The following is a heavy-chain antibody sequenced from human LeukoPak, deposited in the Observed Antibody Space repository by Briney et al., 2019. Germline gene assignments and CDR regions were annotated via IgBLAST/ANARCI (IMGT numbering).Heavy chain of an antibody. CDR3: AKVVGCSTTSCGYFFDS. CDR1: GFTFSNYA. Sequence: PGGSLRLSCAASGFTFSNYAMTWVRQAPGKGLEWVSVITGSGDGTYYADFVKGRLTISRDTSKNTLFLQMNSLRAEDTAVYYCAKVVGCSTTSCGYFFDSWGQGTLVTVSS. V-gene: IGHV3-23*01. D-gene: IGHD2-2*01. CDR2: ITGSGDGT. J-gene: IGHJ4*02.